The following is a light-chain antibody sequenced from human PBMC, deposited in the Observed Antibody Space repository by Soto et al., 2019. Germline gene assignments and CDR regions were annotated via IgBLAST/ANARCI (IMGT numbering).Light chain of an antibody. Sequence: QSALNQPASVSGSPGQSITISCTGTSSDVGGYNSVSWYQHHPGKAPKLMIYEGSKRPSGVSNRFSGSKSGNTASLTISGLQAEDEADYYCCSYAGSSTYVFGTGTKVTV. CDR2: EGS. V-gene: IGLV2-23*01. CDR1: SSDVGGYNS. CDR3: CSYAGSSTYV. J-gene: IGLJ1*01.